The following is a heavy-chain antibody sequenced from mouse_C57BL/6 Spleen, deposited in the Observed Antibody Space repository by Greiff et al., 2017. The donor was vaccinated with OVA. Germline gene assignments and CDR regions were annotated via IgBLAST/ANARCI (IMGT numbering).Heavy chain of an antibody. D-gene: IGHD3-2*02. CDR3: ARGTAQATGYFDY. CDR2: IHPNSGST. V-gene: IGHV1-64*01. J-gene: IGHJ2*01. Sequence: QVQLQQPGAELVKPGASVKLSCKASGYTFTSYWMHWVKQRPGQGLEWIGMIHPNSGSTNYNEKFKSNATLTVDKSSSTAYRQLSSLTSEDSAVYYCARGTAQATGYFDYWGQGTTLTVSS. CDR1: GYTFTSYW.